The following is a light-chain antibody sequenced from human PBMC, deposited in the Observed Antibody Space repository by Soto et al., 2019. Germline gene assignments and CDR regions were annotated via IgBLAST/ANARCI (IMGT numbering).Light chain of an antibody. V-gene: IGLV1-40*01. Sequence: QSVLTQPPSVSGAPGQRVTISCTGSSSNIGAGYDVHWYQQLPGTAPKLLIYGNSNRPSGVPDRFSGSKSGTSASLAITGLQAEDEADYYCCSYAGGSSFNWVFGGGTKLTVL. CDR3: CSYAGGSSFNWV. J-gene: IGLJ3*02. CDR2: GNS. CDR1: SSNIGAGYD.